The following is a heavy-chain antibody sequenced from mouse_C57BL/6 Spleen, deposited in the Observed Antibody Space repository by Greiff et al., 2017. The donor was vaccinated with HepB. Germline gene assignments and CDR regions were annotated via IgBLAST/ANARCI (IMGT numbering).Heavy chain of an antibody. J-gene: IGHJ2*01. D-gene: IGHD1-1*01. Sequence: EVQLQQSGTVLARPGASVKMSCKTSGYTFTSYWMHWVKQRPGQGLEWIGAIYPGNSDTSYNQKFKGKAKLTAVTSASTAYMELSSLTNEDSAVYYCTNPYYGSSYNYFDYWGQGTTLTVSS. CDR2: IYPGNSDT. V-gene: IGHV1-5*01. CDR1: GYTFTSYW. CDR3: TNPYYGSSYNYFDY.